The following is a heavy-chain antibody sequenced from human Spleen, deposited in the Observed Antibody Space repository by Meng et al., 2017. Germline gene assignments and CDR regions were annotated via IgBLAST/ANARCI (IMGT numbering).Heavy chain of an antibody. CDR1: GYSFPDYL. Sequence: VQSGSELKNPGASVKVSCKASGYSFPDYLLHWVRRAPGQGLEWMGRINPKSGDTHYAQRFQGRVTMTGDTSISTAYMELSGLRSDDTAMYYCARDEDISAAGKLFGNYWGQGTLVTVSS. V-gene: IGHV1-2*06. J-gene: IGHJ4*02. CDR3: ARDEDISAAGKLFGNY. D-gene: IGHD6-13*01. CDR2: INPKSGDT.